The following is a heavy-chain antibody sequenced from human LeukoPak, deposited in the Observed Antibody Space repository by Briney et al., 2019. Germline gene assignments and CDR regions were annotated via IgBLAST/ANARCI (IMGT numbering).Heavy chain of an antibody. CDR2: INHSGST. Sequence: SETLSLTCAVYGGSFSGYYWSWIRQPPGKGLEWIGEINHSGSTSYNPSLKSRVTISVDTSKNQFSLKLSSVTAADTAVYYCARGVRYGSGSYYETYYYYYMDVWGKGTTVTVSS. CDR1: GGSFSGYY. J-gene: IGHJ6*03. CDR3: ARGVRYGSGSYYETYYYYYMDV. V-gene: IGHV4-34*01. D-gene: IGHD3-10*01.